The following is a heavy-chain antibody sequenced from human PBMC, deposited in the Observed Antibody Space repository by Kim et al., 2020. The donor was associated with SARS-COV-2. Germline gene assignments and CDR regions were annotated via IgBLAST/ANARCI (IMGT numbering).Heavy chain of an antibody. J-gene: IGHJ6*02. V-gene: IGHV3-21*01. CDR2: ISSSSSYI. D-gene: IGHD1-26*01. CDR1: GFTFSSYS. Sequence: GGSLRLSCAASGFTFSSYSMNWVRQAPGKGLEWVSSISSSSSYIYYADSVKGRFTISRDNAKNSLYLQMNSLRAEDTAVYYCARDQPIMGELLHRGTYGMDVWGQGTTVTVSS. CDR3: ARDQPIMGELLHRGTYGMDV.